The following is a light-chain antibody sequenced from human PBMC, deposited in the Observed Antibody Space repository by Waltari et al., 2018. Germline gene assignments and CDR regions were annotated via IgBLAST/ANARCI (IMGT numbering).Light chain of an antibody. CDR1: QSISGY. V-gene: IGKV1-39*01. CDR3: QQSYRTPPLT. J-gene: IGKJ4*01. CDR2: ATS. Sequence: DIQMTQSPSSLSASVGDRVTITCRASQSISGYLNWYQQKPGKAPKVLIYATSSLQSGVPTRFSGSGSGTDFTLTITSLQPEDFANYYCQQSYRTPPLTFGGGTKVEIK.